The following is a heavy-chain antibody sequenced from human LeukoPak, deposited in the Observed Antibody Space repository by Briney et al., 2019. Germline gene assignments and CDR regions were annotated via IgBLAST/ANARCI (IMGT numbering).Heavy chain of an antibody. V-gene: IGHV5-51*01. Sequence: KVSCKASGYSFTSYWVGWVRQMPGKGLEWMGIIYPGDSDTRYSPSFQGQVTISADKSISTAYLQWSSLKASDTAMYYCARRGIAAAGSFDYWGQGTLVTVSS. CDR1: GYSFTSYW. CDR2: IYPGDSDT. D-gene: IGHD6-13*01. J-gene: IGHJ4*02. CDR3: ARRGIAAAGSFDY.